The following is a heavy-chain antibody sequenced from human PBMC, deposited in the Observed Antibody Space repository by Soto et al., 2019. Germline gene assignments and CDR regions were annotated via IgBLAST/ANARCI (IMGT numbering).Heavy chain of an antibody. V-gene: IGHV4-39*01. CDR1: GGSISSSSYY. D-gene: IGHD2-15*01. CDR3: ARSCSGGSCYLAFDI. CDR2: IYYSGST. J-gene: IGHJ3*02. Sequence: QLQLQESGPGLVKPSETLSLTCTVSGGSISSSSYYWGWIRQPPGKGLEWIGSIYYSGSTYYNPSLKSRVTISVDTSKNHFSLKLSSVTAADTAVYYCARSCSGGSCYLAFDIWGQGTMVTVSS.